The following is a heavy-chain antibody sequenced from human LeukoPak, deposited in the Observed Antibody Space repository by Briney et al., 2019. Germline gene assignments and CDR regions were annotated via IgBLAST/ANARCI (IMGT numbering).Heavy chain of an antibody. CDR3: ARGTGTTFTPDAFDI. CDR2: IIPIFGTA. V-gene: IGHV1-69*13. J-gene: IGHJ3*02. Sequence: GASVKVSCKASGGTFSSYAISWVRQAPGQGLEWMGGIIPIFGTANYAQKFQGRVTITADESTSTAYMELSSLRSEDTAVYYCARGTGTTFTPDAFDIWGQGTMVTVSS. D-gene: IGHD1-7*01. CDR1: GGTFSSYA.